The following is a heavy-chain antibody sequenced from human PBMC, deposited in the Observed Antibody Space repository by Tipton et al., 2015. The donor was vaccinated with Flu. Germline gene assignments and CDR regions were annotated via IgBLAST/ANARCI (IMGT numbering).Heavy chain of an antibody. J-gene: IGHJ4*02. V-gene: IGHV3-30-3*01. CDR2: TTYDGNG. Sequence: SLRLSCAASGFTFSDFAMHWVRQAPGKGLEWLGLTTYDGNGRYADSVKGRFTISRDNSKNTLFLQVNTLRAEDTAAYYCARDHIEAAAGLDYWGQGTLVTVSS. CDR3: ARDHIEAAAGLDY. CDR1: GFTFSDFA. D-gene: IGHD6-13*01.